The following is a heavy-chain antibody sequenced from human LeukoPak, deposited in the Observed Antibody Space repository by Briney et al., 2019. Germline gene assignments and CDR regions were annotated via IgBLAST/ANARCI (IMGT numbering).Heavy chain of an antibody. CDR2: ISWNSGSI. CDR3: HSLRYYEDY. Sequence: GRSLRVSCAASGFTFDDYAMHWVRQAPGNGLEWVSGISWNSGSIGYADSVKGRFTISRDNAKNSLYLQMNSLRAEDTALYYCHSLRYYEDYWGQGTLVTVSS. D-gene: IGHD3-9*01. CDR1: GFTFDDYA. J-gene: IGHJ4*02. V-gene: IGHV3-9*01.